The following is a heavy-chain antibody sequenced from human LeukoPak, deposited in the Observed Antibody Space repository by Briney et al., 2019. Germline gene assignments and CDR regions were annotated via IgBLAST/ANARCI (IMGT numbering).Heavy chain of an antibody. J-gene: IGHJ4*02. CDR2: ISFDGSDQ. V-gene: IGHV3-30*04. CDR1: GFTFSNYA. CDR3: ARRAGAYSHPYDY. Sequence: GGSLRLSCAASGFTFSNYAIHWVRQAPGKGLEWVAVISFDGSDQYYTDSVKGRFTISRDNSKKTLYLQMNSLRAEDTAVYYCARRAGAYSHPYDYWGQGTLVTVSS. D-gene: IGHD4/OR15-4a*01.